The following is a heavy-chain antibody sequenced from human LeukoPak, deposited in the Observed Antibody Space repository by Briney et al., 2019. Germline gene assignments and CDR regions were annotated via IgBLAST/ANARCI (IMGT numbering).Heavy chain of an antibody. CDR3: ARGPRGWEPQYYFDY. CDR1: GFTFSDYS. D-gene: IGHD1-26*01. V-gene: IGHV3-48*04. Sequence: GGSLRLSCAASGFTFSDYSMNWVRQAPGKGLEWVSYISFSVNTKYYGDSVKGRFTISRDNAKNSLYLHMDSLRAEDTAVYYCARGPRGWEPQYYFDYWGQGTLVTVSS. CDR2: ISFSVNTK. J-gene: IGHJ4*02.